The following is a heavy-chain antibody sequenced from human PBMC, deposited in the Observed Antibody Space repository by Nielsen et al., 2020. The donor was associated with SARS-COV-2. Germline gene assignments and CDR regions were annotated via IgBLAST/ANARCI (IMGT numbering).Heavy chain of an antibody. Sequence: GESLKISCAASGFTFSSYGMHWVRQAPGKGLEWVAVIWYDGSNKYYADSVRGRFTISRDNAKNSLYLQMNSPRPEDTAKYYCAKDIFGELDQDGFDSWGQGTLVNVSS. V-gene: IGHV3-33*03. CDR2: IWYDGSNK. J-gene: IGHJ5*01. CDR3: AKDIFGELDQDGFDS. CDR1: GFTFSSYG. D-gene: IGHD3-10*02.